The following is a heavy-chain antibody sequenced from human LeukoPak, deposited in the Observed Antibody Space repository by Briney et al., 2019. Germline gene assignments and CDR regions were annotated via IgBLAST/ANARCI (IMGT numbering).Heavy chain of an antibody. D-gene: IGHD1-7*01. CDR1: GFTFSTYS. CDR3: ARDWKYKVDY. CDR2: ITSSGSAI. J-gene: IGHJ4*02. V-gene: IGHV3-21*01. Sequence: GGSLRLSRAASGFTFSTYSMNWVRQAPGKGLEWVSSITSSGSAIYYADSVKGRFTISRDNAKNSLYLQMNSLRAEDTAVYYCARDWKYKVDYWGQGTLVTVSS.